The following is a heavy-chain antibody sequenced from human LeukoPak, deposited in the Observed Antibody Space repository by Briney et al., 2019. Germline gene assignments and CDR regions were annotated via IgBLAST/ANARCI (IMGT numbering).Heavy chain of an antibody. V-gene: IGHV3-21*01. CDR1: GFTFSSYS. D-gene: IGHD1-26*01. Sequence: GGSLRLSCAASGFTFSSYSMNWVRQAPGKRLEWVSSISSSSSYIYYADSVKGRFTISRDNAKNSLYLQMNSLRAEDTAVYYCARDVGVGATARTGSPVDYWGQGTLVTVSS. J-gene: IGHJ4*02. CDR3: ARDVGVGATARTGSPVDY. CDR2: ISSSSSYI.